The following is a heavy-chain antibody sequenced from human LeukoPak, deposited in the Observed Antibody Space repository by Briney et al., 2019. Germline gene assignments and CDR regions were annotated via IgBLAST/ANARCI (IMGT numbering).Heavy chain of an antibody. CDR3: ARDRGIEYSSSSRAFDI. Sequence: GASVKVSCKASGGTFSSYAISWERQAPGQGLEWMGRIIPILGIANYAQKFQGRVTITADKSTSTAYMELSSLRSEDTAVYYCARDRGIEYSSSSRAFDIWGQGTMVTVSS. D-gene: IGHD6-6*01. CDR1: GGTFSSYA. CDR2: IIPILGIA. J-gene: IGHJ3*02. V-gene: IGHV1-69*04.